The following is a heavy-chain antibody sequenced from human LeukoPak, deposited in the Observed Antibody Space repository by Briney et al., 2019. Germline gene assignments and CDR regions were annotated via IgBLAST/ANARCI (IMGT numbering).Heavy chain of an antibody. J-gene: IGHJ4*02. CDR2: MNPNSGNT. Sequence: GASVKVSCKASGYTFTSYDINWVRQATGQGLEWMGWMNPNSGNTGYAQKFQGRVNMTRNTSISTAYVELSSLESEDTAVYYCARRRSGSSGPPSDHWGQGTLVTVSS. V-gene: IGHV1-8*01. CDR3: ARRRSGSSGPPSDH. CDR1: GYTFTSYD. D-gene: IGHD6-6*01.